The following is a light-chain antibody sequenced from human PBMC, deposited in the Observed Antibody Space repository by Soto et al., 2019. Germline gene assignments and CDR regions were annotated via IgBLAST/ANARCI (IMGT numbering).Light chain of an antibody. CDR1: QSVSSN. CDR3: QQYNNWPPYT. Sequence: EIVMTQSPATLSVSPGERATLSCRPSQSVSSNLAWYQQKPGQAPRLLIYGASTRATGIPARFSGSGSGTEFTLTISILQSEDFAVYYCQQYNNWPPYTFGKGTKLEIK. CDR2: GAS. V-gene: IGKV3-15*01. J-gene: IGKJ2*01.